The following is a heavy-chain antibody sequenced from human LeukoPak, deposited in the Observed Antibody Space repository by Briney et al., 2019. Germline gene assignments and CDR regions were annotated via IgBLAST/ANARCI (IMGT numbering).Heavy chain of an antibody. V-gene: IGHV4-59*01. Sequence: SGTLSLTCTVSGGSISSYYWSWIRQPPGKGLEWIGYIYYSGSTNYNPSLKSRVTISVDTSKNQFSLKLSSVTAADTAVYYCARGRFYDAFDIWGQGTMATVSS. CDR1: GGSISSYY. CDR2: IYYSGST. D-gene: IGHD2/OR15-2a*01. CDR3: ARGRFYDAFDI. J-gene: IGHJ3*02.